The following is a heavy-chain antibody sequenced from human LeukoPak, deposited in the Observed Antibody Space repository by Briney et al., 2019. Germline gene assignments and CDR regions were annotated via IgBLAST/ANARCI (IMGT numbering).Heavy chain of an antibody. CDR3: ARAYYYGSGSYYLWFDP. Sequence: PSETLSLTCTVSGGPISNYYWSWIRQPPGKGLEWIGYIYYSGSTNYNPSLKSRVTISVDTSKNQFSLKLSSVTAADTAVYYCARAYYYGSGSYYLWFDPWGQGTLVTVSS. V-gene: IGHV4-59*01. CDR1: GGPISNYY. J-gene: IGHJ5*02. D-gene: IGHD3-10*01. CDR2: IYYSGST.